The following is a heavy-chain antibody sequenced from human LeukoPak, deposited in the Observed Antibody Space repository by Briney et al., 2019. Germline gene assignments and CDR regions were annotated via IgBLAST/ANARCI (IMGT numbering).Heavy chain of an antibody. D-gene: IGHD1-26*01. J-gene: IGHJ4*02. CDR3: ARGGGSYHVDY. CDR2: INPNSSVT. V-gene: IGHV1-2*02. Sequence: ASVKVSCKPSVYRFTGYFMHWVRQAPGQGLEWMGWINPNSSVTNYTQKFQGRVTMTRDTSISTAYMELSRLTSDDTAVYYCARGGGSYHVDYWGQGTLVTVSS. CDR1: VYRFTGYF.